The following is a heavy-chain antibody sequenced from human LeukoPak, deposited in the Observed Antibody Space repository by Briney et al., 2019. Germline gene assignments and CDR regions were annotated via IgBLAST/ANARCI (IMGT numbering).Heavy chain of an antibody. CDR3: TPTTYYYDSSGLYFGEDWFDP. Sequence: GGSLKLPCAASGFTFSGSAMHWVRQASGKGLEWVGRIRDKASNYATVYAASVKGRFTISRDDSKNTAYLQMNGLKTEDTAVYYWTPTTYYYDSSGLYFGEDWFDPWGQGTLVTVPS. CDR2: IRDKASNYAT. CDR1: GFTFSGSA. J-gene: IGHJ5*02. D-gene: IGHD3-22*01. V-gene: IGHV3-73*01.